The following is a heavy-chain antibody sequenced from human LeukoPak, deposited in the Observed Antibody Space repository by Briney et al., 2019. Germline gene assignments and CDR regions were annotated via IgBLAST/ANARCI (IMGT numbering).Heavy chain of an antibody. J-gene: IGHJ4*02. CDR3: TRRTGAYYYDGSGYYFDY. D-gene: IGHD3-22*01. V-gene: IGHV3-73*01. Sequence: PGGSLRLSCAASGFTFSGSAMHWVRQASGKGLEWVGRIRSKANSYATAYAASVKGRFTISRDDSKNTAYLQMNSLKTEDTAVYYCTRRTGAYYYDGSGYYFDYWGQGTLVTVSS. CDR2: IRSKANSYAT. CDR1: GFTFSGSA.